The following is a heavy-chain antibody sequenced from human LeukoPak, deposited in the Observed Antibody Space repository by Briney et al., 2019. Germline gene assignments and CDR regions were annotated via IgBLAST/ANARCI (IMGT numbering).Heavy chain of an antibody. CDR3: ARGLSQPRGYSYGF. V-gene: IGHV1-8*02. D-gene: IGHD5-18*01. J-gene: IGHJ4*02. CDR2: MNPNSGNT. Sequence: ASVKVSCKASGYTFTSYYMHWVRQAPGQGLEWMGWMNPNSGNTGYAQKFQGRVTMTRNTSISTAYMELSSLRSEDTAVYYCARGLSQPRGYSYGFWGQGTLVTVSS. CDR1: GYTFTSYY.